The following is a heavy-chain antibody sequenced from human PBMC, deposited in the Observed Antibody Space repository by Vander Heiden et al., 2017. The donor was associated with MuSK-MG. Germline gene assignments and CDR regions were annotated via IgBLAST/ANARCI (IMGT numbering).Heavy chain of an antibody. J-gene: IGHJ4*02. V-gene: IGHV4-39*07. CDR3: ARYDYYDSSGYYPNYFDY. CDR1: GGSISSSSYY. D-gene: IGHD3-22*01. Sequence: QLQLQESGPGLVKPSETLSLTCTVSGGSISSSSYYWGWIRQPPGKGLEWIGSIYYSGSTYYNPSLKSRVTISVDTSKNQFSLKLSSVTAAETAVYYCARYDYYDSSGYYPNYFDYWGQGTLVTVSS. CDR2: IYYSGST.